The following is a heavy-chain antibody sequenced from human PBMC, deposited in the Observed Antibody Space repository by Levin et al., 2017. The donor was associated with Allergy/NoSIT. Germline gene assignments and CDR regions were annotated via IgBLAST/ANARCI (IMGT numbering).Heavy chain of an antibody. D-gene: IGHD3-10*01. CDR3: ARVRYNYGPDY. Sequence: SETLSLTCSVSDDSVSSGSFRWSWIRQPPGKGLQWIGHIYYTGGTDYDPSLQGRVSISLDTSKKQFSLTLKSVTAADTAVYYCARVRYNYGPDYWGQGTRVTVSS. CDR1: DDSVSSGSFR. J-gene: IGHJ4*02. CDR2: IYYTGGT. V-gene: IGHV4-61*01.